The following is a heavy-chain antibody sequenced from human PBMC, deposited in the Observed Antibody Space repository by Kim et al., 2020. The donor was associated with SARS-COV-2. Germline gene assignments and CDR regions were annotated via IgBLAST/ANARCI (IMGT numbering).Heavy chain of an antibody. J-gene: IGHJ3*02. CDR3: SSQMINGRGKDAFNI. V-gene: IGHV4-39*07. CDR1: GGSISSSSYY. D-gene: IGHD3-22*01. CDR2: IYYSGST. Sequence: SETLSLTCTVSGGSISSSSYYWGWIRQPPGKGLEWIGSIYYSGSTYYNPSLKSRVTISVDTSKNQFSLKLSSVTAADTAVYYCSSQMINGRGKDAFNIWGQGTMVTVSS.